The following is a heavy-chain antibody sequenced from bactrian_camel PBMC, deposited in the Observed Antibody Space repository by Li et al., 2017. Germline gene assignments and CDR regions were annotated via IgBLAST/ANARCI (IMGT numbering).Heavy chain of an antibody. CDR2: INTGGDSQ. J-gene: IGHJ7*01. V-gene: IGHV3S1*01. D-gene: IGHD2*01. CDR1: GYTSRSTC. Sequence: HVQLVESGGGSVQAGGSLRLSCAASGYTSRSTCVGWFRQAPGKGVEWVSSINTGGDSQWYADSVKGHVTISRDAKNTLYLQLNSLKTEDTAMYYCARSLRWSGYGMDYWGVGTQVTVS.